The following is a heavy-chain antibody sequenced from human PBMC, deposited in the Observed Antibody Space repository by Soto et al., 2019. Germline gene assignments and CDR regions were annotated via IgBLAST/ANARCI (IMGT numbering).Heavy chain of an antibody. CDR2: IYHTGST. CDR3: ARRYSSSFDY. Sequence: SETLSLTCTVSGGSMSRGDYYWSWIRQPPGKGLEWIGFIYHTGSTYYSPSLKNRVAISVDTSKNQFSLRLSSVTAADTAVYYCARRYSSSFDYWGQGTLVTVSS. J-gene: IGHJ4*02. D-gene: IGHD6-13*01. V-gene: IGHV4-30-4*01. CDR1: GGSMSRGDYY.